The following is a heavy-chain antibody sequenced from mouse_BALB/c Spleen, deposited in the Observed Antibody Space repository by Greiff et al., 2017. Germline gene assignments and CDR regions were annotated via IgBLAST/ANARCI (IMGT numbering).Heavy chain of an antibody. Sequence: VQLQQSGTVLARPGASVKMSCKASGYSFTSYWMHWVKQRPGQGLEWIGAIYPGNCDTSYNQKFKGKAKLTAVTSASTAYMELSSLTNEDSAVYYCTRNATMNTTDYWGQGTLVTGSA. CDR3: TRNATMNTTDY. V-gene: IGHV1-5*01. CDR1: GYSFTSYW. CDR2: IYPGNCDT. J-gene: IGHJ3*01. D-gene: IGHD2-4*01.